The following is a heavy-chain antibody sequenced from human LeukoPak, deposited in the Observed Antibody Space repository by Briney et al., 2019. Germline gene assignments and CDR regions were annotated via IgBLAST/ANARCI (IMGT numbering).Heavy chain of an antibody. Sequence: EESLKISCQVSGYSFTTHWIGWLRHMPGKGLEWMGIIYPADSDTRYSPSFQRQVTISADKSISTAYLQWSSLKASDTAMYFCARRYCGTTSCNHDAFDIWGQGTMVTVSS. CDR3: ARRYCGTTSCNHDAFDI. CDR2: IYPADSDT. J-gene: IGHJ3*02. CDR1: GYSFTTHW. D-gene: IGHD2-2*01. V-gene: IGHV5-51*01.